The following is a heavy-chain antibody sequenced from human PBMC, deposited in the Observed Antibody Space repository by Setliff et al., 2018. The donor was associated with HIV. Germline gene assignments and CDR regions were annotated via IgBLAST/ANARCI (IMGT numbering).Heavy chain of an antibody. CDR1: GFSFSRYA. D-gene: IGHD2-15*01. V-gene: IGHV3-13*01. Sequence: GGSLRLSCAASGFSFSRYAMHWVRQVAGKGLEWVSAMGLLGDTYYADSVKGRFTISREDAKNPLYLQMNSLRAGDTAVYYCAREIQNCGGNHYYCYMDVWGKGTTVTVSS. CDR3: AREIQNCGGNHYYCYMDV. J-gene: IGHJ6*03. CDR2: MGLLGDT.